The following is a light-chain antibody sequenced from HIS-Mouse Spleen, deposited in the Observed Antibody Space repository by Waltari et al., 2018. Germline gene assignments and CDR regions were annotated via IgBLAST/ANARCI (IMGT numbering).Light chain of an antibody. J-gene: IGLJ3*02. CDR3: CSYAGSSTWV. CDR1: SSDVGSSNL. Sequence: QYALTQPASVSGSPGQSITISCTGTSSDVGSSNLVPWYQQHPGKAPKLMIYEGSKRPSGVSNRFSGSKSGNTASLTISGLQAEDEADYYCCSYAGSSTWVFGGGTKLTVL. V-gene: IGLV2-23*01. CDR2: EGS.